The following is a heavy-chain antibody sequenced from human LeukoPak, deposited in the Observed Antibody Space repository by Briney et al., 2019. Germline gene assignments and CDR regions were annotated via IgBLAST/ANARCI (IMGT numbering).Heavy chain of an antibody. CDR3: ARQSTRLFNTGSYYPPPAYDY. CDR1: GYTFNTYN. D-gene: IGHD1-26*01. V-gene: IGHV1-18*01. Sequence: ASVKVSCKASGYTFNTYNINWVRQAPGQGLECMGWISTYNDNTNYAQKFQGRVTMTTDTSTSTAYMELRSLRSDDTAVYYCARQSTRLFNTGSYYPPPAYDYWGQGTLVIVSS. CDR2: ISTYNDNT. J-gene: IGHJ4*02.